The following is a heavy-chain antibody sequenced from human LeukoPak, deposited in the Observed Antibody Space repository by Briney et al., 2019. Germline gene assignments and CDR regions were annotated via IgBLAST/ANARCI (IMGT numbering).Heavy chain of an antibody. CDR1: GFTFSSYW. CDR3: ARGVFGGDTTLYYYYYMDV. J-gene: IGHJ6*03. CDR2: IKQDGSEK. Sequence: PGGSLRLSCAASGFTFSSYWMSWVRQAPGKGLEWVANIKQDGSEKYYVDSVKGRFTISRDNAENSLYLQMNSLRAEDTGVYYCARGVFGGDTTLYYYYYMDVWGKGTTVTVSS. V-gene: IGHV3-7*01. D-gene: IGHD3-3*01.